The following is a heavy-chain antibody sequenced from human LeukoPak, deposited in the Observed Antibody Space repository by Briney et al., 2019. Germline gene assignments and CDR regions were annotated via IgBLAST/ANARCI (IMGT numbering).Heavy chain of an antibody. J-gene: IGHJ4*02. V-gene: IGHV4-31*03. D-gene: IGHD1-26*01. Sequence: PSETLSLTCTVSGGSISSGGYNWSWIRQHPGKGLECIGYIYYSGSTYYNPSLKSRVTISVDTSKNLFSLKLSSVTAADTAVYYCARGSYVGPTSGYFDYWGQGTLVTVSS. CDR3: ARGSYVGPTSGYFDY. CDR2: IYYSGST. CDR1: GGSISSGGYN.